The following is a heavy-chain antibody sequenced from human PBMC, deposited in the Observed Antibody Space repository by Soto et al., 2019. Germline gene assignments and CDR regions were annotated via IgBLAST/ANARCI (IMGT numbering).Heavy chain of an antibody. CDR3: ARDYGDYDNWFDP. CDR2: INPNSGGT. CDR1: GCTFTGYF. J-gene: IGHJ5*02. V-gene: IGHV1-2*02. D-gene: IGHD4-17*01. Sequence: ASVKVSCKASGCTFTGYFMHWVRQAPGQGLEWMGWINPNSGGTNYAQKFQGRVTMTRDTSISTAYMELSRLRSDDTAVYYCARDYGDYDNWFDPWGQGTLVTVSS.